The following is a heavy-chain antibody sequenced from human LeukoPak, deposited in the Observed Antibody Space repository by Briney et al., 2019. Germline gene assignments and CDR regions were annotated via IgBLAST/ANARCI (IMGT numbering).Heavy chain of an antibody. CDR3: ARPIAVAGTWYWFDP. Sequence: ASVKVSCKASGYIFTGYYMHWVRQAPGQGLEWMGWISAYNGNTNYAQKLQGRVTMTTDTSTSTAYMELRSLRSDDTAVYYCARPIAVAGTWYWFDPWGQGTLVTVSS. CDR1: GYIFTGYY. J-gene: IGHJ5*02. D-gene: IGHD6-19*01. V-gene: IGHV1-18*04. CDR2: ISAYNGNT.